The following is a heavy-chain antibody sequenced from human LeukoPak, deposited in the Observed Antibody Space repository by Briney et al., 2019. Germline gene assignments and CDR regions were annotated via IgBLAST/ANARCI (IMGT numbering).Heavy chain of an antibody. Sequence: SETLSLTCTVSGGSISSYYWSWIRQPPGKGLEWIGYIYYSGSTNYNPSLKSRVTISVDTSKNQFSLKLSSVTAADTAVYYCARATDFWSGYYLDYWGQETLVTVSS. D-gene: IGHD3-3*01. J-gene: IGHJ4*02. V-gene: IGHV4-59*01. CDR1: GGSISSYY. CDR2: IYYSGST. CDR3: ARATDFWSGYYLDY.